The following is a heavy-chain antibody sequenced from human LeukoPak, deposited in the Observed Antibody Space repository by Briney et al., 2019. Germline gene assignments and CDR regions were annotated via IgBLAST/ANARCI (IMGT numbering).Heavy chain of an antibody. CDR2: IIPIFGTA. CDR1: GGTFSSYA. CDR3: ARVPFGFGELLDGSFMDV. J-gene: IGHJ6*02. Sequence: SVKVSCKASGGTFSSYAISWVRQAPGQGLEWMGGIIPIFGTANYAQKFQGRVTITADESTSTAYMELSSLRSEDTAAYYCARVPFGFGELLDGSFMDVWGQGTTVTVSS. D-gene: IGHD3-10*01. V-gene: IGHV1-69*01.